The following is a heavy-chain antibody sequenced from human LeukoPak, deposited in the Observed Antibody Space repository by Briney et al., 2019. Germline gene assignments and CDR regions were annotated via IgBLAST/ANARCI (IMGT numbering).Heavy chain of an antibody. CDR2: IYYSGST. D-gene: IGHD4-17*01. V-gene: IGHV4-31*11. CDR1: GGSFSGYY. Sequence: PSETLSLTCAVYGGSFSGYYWSWIRQHPGKGLEWIGYIYYSGSTYYNPSLKSRVTISVDTSKNQFSLKLSSVTAADTAVYYCARGPTVTTGFDYWGQGTLVTVSS. CDR3: ARGPTVTTGFDY. J-gene: IGHJ4*02.